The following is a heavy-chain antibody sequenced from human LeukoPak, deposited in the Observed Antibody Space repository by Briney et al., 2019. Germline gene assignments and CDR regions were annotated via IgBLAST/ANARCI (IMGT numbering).Heavy chain of an antibody. CDR2: ISSSSSYT. D-gene: IGHD3-10*01. CDR1: GFTFSDYY. V-gene: IGHV3-11*06. Sequence: GGSLRLSCAASGFTFSDYYMSWIRQAPGKGLEWVSYISSSSSYTNYADSVKGRFTISRDNAKNSLYLQMNSLRAEDTAVYYCARDEVYYYGSGSYRYFDYWGQGTPVTVSS. J-gene: IGHJ4*02. CDR3: ARDEVYYYGSGSYRYFDY.